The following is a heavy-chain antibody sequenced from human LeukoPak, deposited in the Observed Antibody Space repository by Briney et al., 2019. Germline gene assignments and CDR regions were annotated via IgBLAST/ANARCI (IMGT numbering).Heavy chain of an antibody. CDR2: IYYSGST. Sequence: SETLSLTCTVSGGSISSGDYYWSWIRQPPGKGQEWIGYIYYSGSTYYNPSLKSRVTISVDTSKNQFSLKLSSVTAADTAVYYCARGARYCSSTSCYKYYFDYWGQGTLVTVSS. V-gene: IGHV4-30-4*08. CDR3: ARGARYCSSTSCYKYYFDY. J-gene: IGHJ4*02. CDR1: GGSISSGDYY. D-gene: IGHD2-2*02.